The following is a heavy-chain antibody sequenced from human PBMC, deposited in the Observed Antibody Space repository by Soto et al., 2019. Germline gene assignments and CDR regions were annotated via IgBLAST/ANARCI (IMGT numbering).Heavy chain of an antibody. CDR1: GYTFTSYG. Sequence: ASVKVSCKASGYTFTSYGISWVRQAPGQGLEWMGWISTAHSDIGYAQKFQGRVTMTTDTSTSTAFMEMRSLTSDDTAAYYCARLGPYDSGSYSFRYNWFDPWGQGTLVTVSS. CDR3: ARLGPYDSGSYSFRYNWFDP. V-gene: IGHV1-18*01. D-gene: IGHD3-10*01. CDR2: ISTAHSDI. J-gene: IGHJ5*02.